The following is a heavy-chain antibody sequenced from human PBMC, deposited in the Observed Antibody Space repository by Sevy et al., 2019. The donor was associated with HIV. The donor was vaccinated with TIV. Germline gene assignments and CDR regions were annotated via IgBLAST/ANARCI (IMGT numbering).Heavy chain of an antibody. V-gene: IGHV1-18*01. CDR3: ARDTREKSFDY. CDR2: INTYNGNT. J-gene: IGHJ4*02. CDR1: GYTFTSYT. Sequence: ASVKVSCKAFGYTFTSYTISWVRQAPGQGLEWMGWINTYNGNTNRAHKVQGRVTLTTDTTSTAYLELRSLRYDDTAVYYCARDTREKSFDYWGRGTVVTVSS.